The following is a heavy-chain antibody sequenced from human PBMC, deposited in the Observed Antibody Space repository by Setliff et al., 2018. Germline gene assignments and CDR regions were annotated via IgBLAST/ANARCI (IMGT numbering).Heavy chain of an antibody. J-gene: IGHJ5*02. CDR3: ARAGFELGQYNWFDP. V-gene: IGHV4-61*02. D-gene: IGHD3-3*02. CDR2: IYVSTGST. CDR1: GGSISRGSYD. Sequence: SETLSLTCTVSGGSISRGSYDWSWIRQPAGKGLEWIGRIYVSTGSTNYSPSLKSRVSISVDRSKNQFSLNLTSVTAADTAVYYCARAGFELGQYNWFDPWGQGTLVTVSS.